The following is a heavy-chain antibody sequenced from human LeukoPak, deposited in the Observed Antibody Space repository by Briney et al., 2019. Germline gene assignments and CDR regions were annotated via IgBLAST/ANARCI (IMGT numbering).Heavy chain of an antibody. J-gene: IGHJ1*01. CDR2: ITAYNDNT. D-gene: IGHD2-15*01. CDR3: VRGDCSSDTCYLPEYFQH. Sequence: ASVKVSCKASGYTFTSYGISWVRQAPGQGLEWMGWITAYNDNTNYAQKLQGRVTMTTDTSTSTAYMELRSLRPDDTAVYYCVRGDCSSDTCYLPEYFQHWGQGTLVTVSS. V-gene: IGHV1-18*01. CDR1: GYTFTSYG.